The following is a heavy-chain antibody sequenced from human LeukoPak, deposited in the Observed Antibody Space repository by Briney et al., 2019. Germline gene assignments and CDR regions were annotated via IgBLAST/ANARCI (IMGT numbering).Heavy chain of an antibody. CDR1: GFTFSSYA. D-gene: IGHD6-19*01. CDR3: AKDHSSAWPNWFDP. V-gene: IGHV3-23*01. Sequence: GGSLRLSCAVSGFTFSSYAMTWVRQAPGKGLEWVSAIGGSGSSTYYADSVKGRFTISRDNSKNTLYLQMNSLRAEDTALYYCAKDHSSAWPNWFDPWGQGTLVTVSS. CDR2: IGGSGSST. J-gene: IGHJ5*02.